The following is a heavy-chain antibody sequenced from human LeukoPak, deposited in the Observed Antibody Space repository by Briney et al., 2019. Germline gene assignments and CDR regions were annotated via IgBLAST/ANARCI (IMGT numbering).Heavy chain of an antibody. D-gene: IGHD2-2*01. CDR2: IIGSGGST. Sequence: GGSLRLSCAASGFTISSYFMSWVRQAPGKGLEWVSGIIGSGGSTYYADSVKGRFTISRDNAKNSLYLQMNSLRAEDTAVYYCARVREEYQLLGPDYYGMDVWGQGTTVTVSS. J-gene: IGHJ6*02. CDR3: ARVREEYQLLGPDYYGMDV. V-gene: IGHV3-23*01. CDR1: GFTISSYF.